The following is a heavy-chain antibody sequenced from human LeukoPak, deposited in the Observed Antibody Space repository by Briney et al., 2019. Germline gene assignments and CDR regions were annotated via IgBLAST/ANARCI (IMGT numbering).Heavy chain of an antibody. CDR3: ARDSIAVAGILYYFDY. D-gene: IGHD6-19*01. V-gene: IGHV3-66*01. Sequence: GGSLRLSCAASGFTVSSDYMNWVRQAPGKGLEWVSVIYAGGTTYYADSVKGRFTISRDNAKNSLYLQMNSLRAEDTAVYYCARDSIAVAGILYYFDYWGQGTLVTVSS. CDR1: GFTVSSDY. CDR2: IYAGGTT. J-gene: IGHJ4*02.